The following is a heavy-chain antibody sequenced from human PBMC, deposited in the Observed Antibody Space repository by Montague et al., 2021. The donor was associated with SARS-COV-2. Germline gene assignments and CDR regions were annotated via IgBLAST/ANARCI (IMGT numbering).Heavy chain of an antibody. J-gene: IGHJ4*02. CDR3: ARSISSSGARDN. Sequence: SETLSLTCTVSGGSLNKHYYYWIRKAPGKELEWLGNIFYKGNTNXNVXLWGRVSMSLDTPQNQFSLRLTSLTAADTAVYYCARSISSSGARDNWGQGILVTVS. V-gene: IGHV4-59*11. CDR1: GGSLNKHY. CDR2: IFYKGNT. D-gene: IGHD3-22*01.